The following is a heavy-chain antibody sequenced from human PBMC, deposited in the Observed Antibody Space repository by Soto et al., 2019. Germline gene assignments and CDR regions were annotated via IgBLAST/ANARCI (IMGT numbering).Heavy chain of an antibody. D-gene: IGHD3-22*01. CDR2: ISGSGGST. V-gene: IGHV3-23*01. Sequence: GGSLRLSCAASGFTFSSYAMSWVRQAPGKGLEWVSAISGSGGSTYYADSVKGRFTISRDNSKNTLYLQMNSLRAEDTAVYYCAKDKKLITMIVVVPAIDYWGQGTLVTVSS. CDR3: AKDKKLITMIVVVPAIDY. CDR1: GFTFSSYA. J-gene: IGHJ4*02.